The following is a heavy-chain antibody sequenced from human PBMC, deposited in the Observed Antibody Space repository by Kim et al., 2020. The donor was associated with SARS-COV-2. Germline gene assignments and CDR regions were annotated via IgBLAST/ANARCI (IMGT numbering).Heavy chain of an antibody. CDR2: IKKDGSDK. Sequence: GSLRLSCAASGFTFSNYWMSWVRQAPGKGLEWVANIKKDGSDKYYVDSVKGRFTISRDNAKNSLYLQMNSLRAEDTAVYYCASQASSNWAQYYFDYWGQGTLVTVSS. CDR1: GFTFSNYW. J-gene: IGHJ4*02. D-gene: IGHD6-13*01. CDR3: ASQASSNWAQYYFDY. V-gene: IGHV3-7*03.